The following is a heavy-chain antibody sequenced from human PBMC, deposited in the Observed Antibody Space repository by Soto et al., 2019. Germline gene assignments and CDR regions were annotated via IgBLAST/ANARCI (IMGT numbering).Heavy chain of an antibody. D-gene: IGHD1-7*01. CDR1: AFTFISYG. CDR2: SSATGAGT. Sequence: GGSQRLSCAASAFTFISYGMTWVRQAPGKGLEWVSFSSATGAGTYYADSVKGRFTISRDNSKNTLYLQMTSLRADDTAVYYCAKDRRAGGNYGFYSDFWGQGALVTVSS. V-gene: IGHV3-23*01. J-gene: IGHJ4*02. CDR3: AKDRRAGGNYGFYSDF.